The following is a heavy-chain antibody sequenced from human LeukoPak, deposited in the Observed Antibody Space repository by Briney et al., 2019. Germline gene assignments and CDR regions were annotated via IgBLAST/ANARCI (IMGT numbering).Heavy chain of an antibody. CDR3: ARWSGDYPSYYLDY. V-gene: IGHV3-30*02. CDR1: GFTFSSYG. D-gene: IGHD4-17*01. Sequence: GGSLRLTCAASGFTFSSYGLHWVRQAPGKGLEWVALIRSDGSSKNYADSVRGRFTISRDASKNTVYLQMNSLRAEDTAVYSCARWSGDYPSYYLDYWGQGTLVTVSS. J-gene: IGHJ4*02. CDR2: IRSDGSSK.